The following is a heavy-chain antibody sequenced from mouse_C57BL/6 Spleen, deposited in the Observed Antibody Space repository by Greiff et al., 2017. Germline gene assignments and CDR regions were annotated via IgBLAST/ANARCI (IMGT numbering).Heavy chain of an antibody. CDR1: GYTFTSYG. D-gene: IGHD1-1*01. V-gene: IGHV1-81*01. Sequence: QVQLKQSGAELARPGASVKLSCKASGYTFTSYGISWVKQRTGQGLEWIGEIYPRSGNTYYNEKFKGKATLTADKSSSTAYMELRSLTSEDSAVYFCARAKYYYGSSGVDYWGQGTTLTVSS. J-gene: IGHJ2*01. CDR3: ARAKYYYGSSGVDY. CDR2: IYPRSGNT.